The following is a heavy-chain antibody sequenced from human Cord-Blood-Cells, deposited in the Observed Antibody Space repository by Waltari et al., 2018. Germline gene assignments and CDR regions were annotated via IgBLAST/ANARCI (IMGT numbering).Heavy chain of an antibody. CDR1: GFTFSSYA. CDR2: ISGSGGSA. CDR3: AKRRYYGSGSLDY. D-gene: IGHD3-10*01. V-gene: IGHV3-23*01. J-gene: IGHJ4*02. Sequence: EVQLLESGGGLVQPGGSLRLSCAASGFTFSSYAMSWVRQAPGKGLEWVSDISGSGGSAYYASSVKGRVTISRDNSKNTLYLQMNSLRAEDTAVYYCAKRRYYGSGSLDYWGQGTLVTVSS.